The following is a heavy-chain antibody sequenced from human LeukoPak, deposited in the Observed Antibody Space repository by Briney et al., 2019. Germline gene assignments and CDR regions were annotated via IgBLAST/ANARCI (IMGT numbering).Heavy chain of an antibody. V-gene: IGHV5-51*01. Sequence: GESLKISCKGSGYSFTSYWIGWVRQLPGKGLGGLGIIYPGDSDTRYSPSFQGQVTISADKSISTAYLQWSSLKASDTAMYYCASTGSYYFPTAFDIWGQGTMVTVSS. CDR3: ASTGSYYFPTAFDI. D-gene: IGHD1-26*01. CDR1: GYSFTSYW. J-gene: IGHJ3*02. CDR2: IYPGDSDT.